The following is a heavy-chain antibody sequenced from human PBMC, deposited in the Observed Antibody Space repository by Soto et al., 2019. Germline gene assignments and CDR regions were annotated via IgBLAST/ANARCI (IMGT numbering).Heavy chain of an antibody. J-gene: IGHJ4*02. CDR3: ARLVYDSSGYRPG. CDR2: IYYSGST. Sequence: PSEILCLTYTVSGGSISSSSYYWGWIRQPPGKGLEWIGSIYYSGSTYYNPSLKSRVTISVDTSKNQFSLKLSSVTAADTAVYYCARLVYDSSGYRPGWGQGTLVTVSS. V-gene: IGHV4-39*01. CDR1: GGSISSSSYY. D-gene: IGHD3-22*01.